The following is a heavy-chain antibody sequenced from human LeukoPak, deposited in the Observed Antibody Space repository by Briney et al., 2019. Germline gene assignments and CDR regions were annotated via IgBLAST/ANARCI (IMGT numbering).Heavy chain of an antibody. CDR3: ARAAAVYYDFWSGYFHDGRDAFDI. J-gene: IGHJ3*02. D-gene: IGHD3-3*01. CDR2: INPNSGGT. CDR1: GYIFTGYY. Sequence: GASVKVSCKASGYIFTGYYMHWVRQAPGQGLEWMGWINPNSGGTNYAQKFQGRVTMTRDTSISTAYMELSRLRSDDTAVYYCARAAAVYYDFWSGYFHDGRDAFDIWGQGTMVTVSS. V-gene: IGHV1-2*02.